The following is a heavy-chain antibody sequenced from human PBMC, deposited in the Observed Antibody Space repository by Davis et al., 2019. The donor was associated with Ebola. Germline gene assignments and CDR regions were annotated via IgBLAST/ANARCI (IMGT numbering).Heavy chain of an antibody. V-gene: IGHV1-3*01. Sequence: ASVKVSCKASGYTFTSYAMHWVRQAPGQRLEWMGWINAGNGNTKYSQKFQGRVTITRDTSASTAYMEVGSLSSDDTAVYYCARAQFPTTSDHWGQGTLVTVSS. CDR3: ARAQFPTTSDH. D-gene: IGHD1-1*01. CDR2: INAGNGNT. CDR1: GYTFTSYA. J-gene: IGHJ4*02.